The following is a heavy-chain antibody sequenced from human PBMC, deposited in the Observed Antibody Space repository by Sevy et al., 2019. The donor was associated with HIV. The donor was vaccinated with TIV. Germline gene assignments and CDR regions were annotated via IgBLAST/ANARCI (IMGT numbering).Heavy chain of an antibody. V-gene: IGHV3-30-3*01. CDR1: GFTFSSYA. CDR3: AREVAYYGSGTYHYGMDV. D-gene: IGHD3-10*01. Sequence: GGSLRLSCAASGFTFSSYAMHWVRQAPGKGLEWVAVISYDGSNKYYADSVKGRFTISRDNSKNTLYLQMNSLGAEDTAVYYCAREVAYYGSGTYHYGMDVWGQRTSVTVSS. J-gene: IGHJ6*02. CDR2: ISYDGSNK.